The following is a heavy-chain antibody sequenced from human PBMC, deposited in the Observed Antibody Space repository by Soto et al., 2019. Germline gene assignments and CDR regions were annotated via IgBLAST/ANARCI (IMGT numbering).Heavy chain of an antibody. J-gene: IGHJ4*02. V-gene: IGHV3-23*01. D-gene: IGHD3-16*01. CDR1: GFTFSSYA. CDR2: ISGSGGST. CDR3: ARGEGGWGPWDY. Sequence: EVQLLESGGGLVQPGGSLRLSCAASGFTFSSYAMSWVRQAPGQGLEWVSAISGSGGSTYYADSVKGRFTISRDNSTNTLYLEMNSLRAEDTAVYYCARGEGGWGPWDYWGQGTLVTVSS.